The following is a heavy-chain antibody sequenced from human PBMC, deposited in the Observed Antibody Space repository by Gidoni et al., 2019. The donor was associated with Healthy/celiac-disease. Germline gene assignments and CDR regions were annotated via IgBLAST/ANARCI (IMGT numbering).Heavy chain of an antibody. V-gene: IGHV3-30-3*01. J-gene: IGHJ4*02. CDR1: GFPFRSYA. CDR2: ISYDGSNK. D-gene: IGHD6-19*01. Sequence: QVQLVESGGGGVQPGMSLRLSLSPPGFPFRSYAMHWVRQAPGKGLEWVAVISYDGSNKYYADSVKGRFTISRDNSKNTLYLQMNSLRAEDTAVYYCARVSHLAVAADYFDYWGQGTLVTVSS. CDR3: ARVSHLAVAADYFDY.